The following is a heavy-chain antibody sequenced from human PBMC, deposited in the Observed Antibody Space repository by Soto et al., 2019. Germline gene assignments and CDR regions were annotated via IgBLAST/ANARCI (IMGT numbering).Heavy chain of an antibody. J-gene: IGHJ5*02. Sequence: SETLSLTCTVSGGSISSYYWSWIRQPPGKGLEWIGYIYYSGSTNYNPSLKSRVTISVDTSKNQFSLKLSSVTAADTAVYYCASVKSYYYGSGRGHEFDPWGQGTLVTVSS. V-gene: IGHV4-59*12. D-gene: IGHD3-10*01. CDR3: ASVKSYYYGSGRGHEFDP. CDR2: IYYSGST. CDR1: GGSISSYY.